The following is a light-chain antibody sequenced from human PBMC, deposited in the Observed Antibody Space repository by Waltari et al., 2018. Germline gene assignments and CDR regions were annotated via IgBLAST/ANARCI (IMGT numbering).Light chain of an antibody. CDR3: QQGKTFPLT. J-gene: IGKJ4*01. Sequence: DIQMTQSPSSVSASVADRVTISCRASPDISSYLAWYQQKQGKAPKHLIYAASSWLSGVPSRFSGSGSGTDFTLTISSLQADDSATYYCQQGKTFPLTFGGGTKVEI. CDR1: PDISSY. CDR2: AAS. V-gene: IGKV1-12*01.